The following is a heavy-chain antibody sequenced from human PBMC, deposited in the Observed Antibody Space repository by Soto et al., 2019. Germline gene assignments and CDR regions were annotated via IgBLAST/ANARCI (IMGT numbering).Heavy chain of an antibody. V-gene: IGHV3-33*01. CDR3: ARDIEKYDSSGYQFYY. D-gene: IGHD3-22*01. CDR1: GFTFSSYG. Sequence: GGSLRLSCAASGFTFSSYGMHWVRQAPGKGLEWVAVIWYDGSNKYYADSVKGRFTISRDNSKNTLYLQMNSLRAEDTAVYYCARDIEKYDSSGYQFYYWGQGTLVTVSS. CDR2: IWYDGSNK. J-gene: IGHJ4*02.